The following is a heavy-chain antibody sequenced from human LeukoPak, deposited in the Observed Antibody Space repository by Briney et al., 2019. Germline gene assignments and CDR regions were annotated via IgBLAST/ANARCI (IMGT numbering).Heavy chain of an antibody. V-gene: IGHV3-7*03. CDR1: GFTFSSYW. D-gene: IGHD3-16*01. CDR2: VNHNGNVN. Sequence: GGSLRLSCAASGFTFSSYWMNRARQAPGKGLEWVASVNHNGNVNYYVDSVKGRFTISRDNAKNSLYLQMSNLRAEDTAVYFCARGGGLDVWGQGATVTVSS. J-gene: IGHJ6*02. CDR3: ARGGGLDV.